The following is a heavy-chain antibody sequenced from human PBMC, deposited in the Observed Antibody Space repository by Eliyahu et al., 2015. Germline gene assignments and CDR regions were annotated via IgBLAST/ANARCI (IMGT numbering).Heavy chain of an antibody. Sequence: QLQLQESGSGLVKPSQTLSLTCAVSGGSISSGGYSWSWIRQPPGKGLEWIGYIYHSGSTYYNPSLKSRVTISVDRSKNQFSLKLSSVTAADTAVYYCASSRNPIREVSPFYYYGMDVWGQGTTVTVSS. V-gene: IGHV4-30-2*01. J-gene: IGHJ6*02. CDR1: GGSISSGGYS. CDR2: IYHSGST. D-gene: IGHD3-10*01. CDR3: ASSRNPIREVSPFYYYGMDV.